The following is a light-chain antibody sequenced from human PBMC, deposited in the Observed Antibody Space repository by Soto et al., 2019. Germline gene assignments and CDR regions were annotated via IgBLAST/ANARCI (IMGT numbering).Light chain of an antibody. J-gene: IGLJ2*01. CDR2: EVT. CDR3: SSYAGATNRYVL. V-gene: IGLV2-8*01. Sequence: QSVLTQPPSASESPGQSVTISCTGTSSDVGGYNYVSWYQQHPGKAPKLMIYEVTKRPSGVPGRFSGSKSGNTASLTVSGLQAEDEADYYCSSYAGATNRYVLFGGGTKVTVL. CDR1: SSDVGGYNY.